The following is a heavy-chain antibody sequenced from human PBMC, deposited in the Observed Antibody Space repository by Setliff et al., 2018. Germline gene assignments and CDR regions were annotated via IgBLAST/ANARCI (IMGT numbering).Heavy chain of an antibody. V-gene: IGHV4-28*02. D-gene: IGHD3-3*01. J-gene: IGHJ4*02. Sequence: SGPTLVNPTQTLTLTCTFSGFSLNNSGVGVGWIRQSPGKRPEWIAEINQSGNTNYNPSLNSRVSVSVDTPTNQFSLKVFSVTAADTAVYYCRFWSSYYKNDYWAQGTLVTVSS. CDR1: GFSLNNSGVG. CDR3: RFWSSYYKNDY. CDR2: INQSGNT.